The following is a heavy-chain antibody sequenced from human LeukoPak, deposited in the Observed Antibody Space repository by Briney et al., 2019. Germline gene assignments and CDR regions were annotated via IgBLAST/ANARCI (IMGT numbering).Heavy chain of an antibody. CDR3: ARDALVGNYYYGMDV. V-gene: IGHV1-69*13. D-gene: IGHD6-6*01. CDR1: GGTFSSYA. Sequence: SVKVSCKASGGTFSSYAISWVRQAPGQGLEWMGGIIPIFGTASYAQKFQGRVTITADESTSTAYMELSSLRSEDTAVYYCARDALVGNYYYGMDVWGQGTTVTVSS. CDR2: IIPIFGTA. J-gene: IGHJ6*02.